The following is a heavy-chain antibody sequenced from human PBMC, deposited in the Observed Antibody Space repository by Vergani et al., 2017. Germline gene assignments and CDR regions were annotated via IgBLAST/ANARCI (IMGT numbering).Heavy chain of an antibody. CDR3: ASWLDIVVVPAAITRYYYYMDV. V-gene: IGHV1-69*01. CDR2: IIPIFGTA. CDR1: GGTFSSYA. D-gene: IGHD2-2*03. J-gene: IGHJ6*03. Sequence: QVQLVQSGAEVKKPGSSVKVSCKASGGTFSSYAISWVRQAPGQGLEWMGGIIPIFGTANYAQKFQGRVTITADESTSTAYMELSSLRSEDTAVYYCASWLDIVVVPAAITRYYYYMDVWGKGTTVTVSS.